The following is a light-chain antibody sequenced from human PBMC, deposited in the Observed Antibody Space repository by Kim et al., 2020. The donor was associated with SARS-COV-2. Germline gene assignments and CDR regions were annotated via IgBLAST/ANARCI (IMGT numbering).Light chain of an antibody. Sequence: LGQTVRITCKGDSLRSYYASWYQQKQGQAPVLVIYGKNNRTSGIPDRFSGSSSGNTASLTITGAQAEDEADYYCNSRDSSGNHLAVFGTGTKVTVL. J-gene: IGLJ1*01. CDR2: GKN. V-gene: IGLV3-19*01. CDR3: NSRDSSGNHLAV. CDR1: SLRSYY.